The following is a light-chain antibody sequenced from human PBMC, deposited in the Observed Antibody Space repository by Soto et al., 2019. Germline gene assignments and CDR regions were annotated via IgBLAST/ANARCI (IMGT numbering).Light chain of an antibody. V-gene: IGLV2-14*01. CDR2: EVS. J-gene: IGLJ1*01. Sequence: QSALTQPASVSGSPGQAINISCTGTGSDVGGFDYVSWYQQHPGKAPKLLIYEVSRRPSGVSNRFSGSKSGNTASLTISGLQAEDEADYYCSSYRGSYTRVLGTGTKVTVL. CDR1: GSDVGGFDY. CDR3: SSYRGSYTRV.